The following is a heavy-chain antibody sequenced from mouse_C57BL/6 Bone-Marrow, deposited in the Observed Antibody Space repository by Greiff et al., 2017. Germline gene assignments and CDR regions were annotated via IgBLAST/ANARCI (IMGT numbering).Heavy chain of an antibody. CDR2: IHPSDSDT. V-gene: IGHV1-74*01. Sequence: QVQLQQPGAELVKPGASVKVSCKASGYTFTSYWMHWVKQRPGQGLEWIGRIHPSDSDTNYNQKFKGKATLTVDKSTSTAYMQLSSLTAEDSAVYYCATHYYGSSPFAYWGQGTLVTVSA. CDR3: ATHYYGSSPFAY. D-gene: IGHD1-1*01. CDR1: GYTFTSYW. J-gene: IGHJ3*01.